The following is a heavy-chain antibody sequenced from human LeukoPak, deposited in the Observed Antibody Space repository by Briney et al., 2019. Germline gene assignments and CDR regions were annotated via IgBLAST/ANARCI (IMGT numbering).Heavy chain of an antibody. CDR3: ARVFGYSYGYRFDY. V-gene: IGHV4-34*01. J-gene: IGHJ4*02. Sequence: PSETLSLTCAAYGVSFSGYYWSWIRQPPGKGLEWIGEINHSGSTNYNPSLKSRVTISVDTSKNQFSLKLSSVTAADTAVYYCARVFGYSYGYRFDYWGQGTLVTVSS. CDR1: GVSFSGYY. CDR2: INHSGST. D-gene: IGHD5-18*01.